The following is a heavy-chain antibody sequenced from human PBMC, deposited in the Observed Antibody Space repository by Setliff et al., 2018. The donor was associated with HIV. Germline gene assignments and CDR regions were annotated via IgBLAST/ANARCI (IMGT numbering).Heavy chain of an antibody. CDR2: IKSKADGGTA. J-gene: IGHJ4*02. D-gene: IGHD6-19*01. Sequence: GSLRLSCTASGFTFTNAWMSWVRQAPGKGLEWVGRIKSKADGGTADYTAPVKGRFTISRDDSKNTLSLQMDSLKTEDTAVYYCTSLRGSSGWYKDYWGQGTLVTVSS. CDR3: TSLRGSSGWYKDY. V-gene: IGHV3-15*01. CDR1: GFTFTNAW.